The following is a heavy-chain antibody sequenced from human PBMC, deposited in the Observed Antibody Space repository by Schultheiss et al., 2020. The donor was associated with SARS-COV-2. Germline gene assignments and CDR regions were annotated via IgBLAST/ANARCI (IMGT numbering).Heavy chain of an antibody. D-gene: IGHD2-2*02. Sequence: GGSLRLSCAASGFTFSSYAMSWVRQAPGKGLEWVAVISYDGSNKYYADSVKGRFTISRDNAKNTLYLQMNSLRAEDTAVYYCAKDYIVVVPAAVLFDYWGQGTLVTVSS. CDR1: GFTFSSYA. CDR2: ISYDGSNK. V-gene: IGHV3-30*18. J-gene: IGHJ4*02. CDR3: AKDYIVVVPAAVLFDY.